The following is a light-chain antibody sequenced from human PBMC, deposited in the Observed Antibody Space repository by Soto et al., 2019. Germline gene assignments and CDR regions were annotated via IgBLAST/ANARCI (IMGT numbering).Light chain of an antibody. Sequence: DIVMTQSPDSLAVSLGERATLNCKSSQSVLYSANNKKYLAWYQQKPGQPPKLLIYWASTRESGVPDRFSGSGSGTDFTLTISSLQAEDVAVYFCQQYYTTPRTFGQGSKVEIK. CDR2: WAS. CDR3: QQYYTTPRT. J-gene: IGKJ1*01. CDR1: QSVLYSANNKKY. V-gene: IGKV4-1*01.